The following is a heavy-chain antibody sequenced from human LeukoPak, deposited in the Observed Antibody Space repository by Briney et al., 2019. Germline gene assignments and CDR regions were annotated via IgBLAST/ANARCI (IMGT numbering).Heavy chain of an antibody. CDR1: SFSFSTYA. J-gene: IGHJ4*02. CDR2: ITGVSDFLGNGVYT. V-gene: IGHV3-23*01. D-gene: IGHD2-8*02. Sequence: GGSLRLSCAASSFSFSTYAMSWVRQAPGKRLEWVSGITGVSDFLGNGVYTWYADSVKGRFTISRDNSKNTLHLQMNSLRVDDTALYYCVKGTAAYSTGLICYEFDSWGQGTLVTVSS. CDR3: VKGTAAYSTGLICYEFDS.